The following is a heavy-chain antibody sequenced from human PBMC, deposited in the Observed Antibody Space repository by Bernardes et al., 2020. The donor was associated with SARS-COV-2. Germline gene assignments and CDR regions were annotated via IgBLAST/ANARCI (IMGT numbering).Heavy chain of an antibody. Sequence: GGSLRLSCAASGFNFSSYAMNWVRQAPGKGLQWVSSITASPNYIQYADSVEGRFTVSRDNAKNSLYLEMTSLRADDTAIYYCARILRDNGFGSGYYDLWGRGTLVTVSS. J-gene: IGHJ2*01. D-gene: IGHD4-17*01. CDR3: ARILRDNGFGSGYYDL. CDR2: ITASPNYI. CDR1: GFNFSSYA. V-gene: IGHV3-21*01.